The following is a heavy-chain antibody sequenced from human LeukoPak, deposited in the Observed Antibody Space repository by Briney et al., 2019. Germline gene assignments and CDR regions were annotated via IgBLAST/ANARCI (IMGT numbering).Heavy chain of an antibody. V-gene: IGHV3-64D*09. Sequence: GGSLRLSCSASGFTFSSYAVHWVRQAPGKGLEYVSAINGNGDITYYADSVKGRFTISRDNSKNTLDLQMSSLRAEDTAVYYCVKGPTGYWGQGTLVTVSS. CDR2: INGNGDIT. J-gene: IGHJ4*02. CDR3: VKGPTGY. CDR1: GFTFSSYA.